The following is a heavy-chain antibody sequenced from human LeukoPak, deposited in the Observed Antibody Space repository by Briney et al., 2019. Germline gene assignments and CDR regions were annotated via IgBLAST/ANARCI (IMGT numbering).Heavy chain of an antibody. CDR1: GFTFSSYS. CDR2: ISSSSSYI. CDR3: ARSSEATVAPIKRYLEN. J-gene: IGHJ1*01. D-gene: IGHD5-12*01. V-gene: IGHV3-21*01. Sequence: GGSLRLSCAASGFTFSSYSMNWVRQAPGKGLEWVSSISSSSSYIYYADSVKGRFTISRDNAKNSLYLQMNSLRAEDTAVYYCARSSEATVAPIKRYLENWGQGTLVTVSS.